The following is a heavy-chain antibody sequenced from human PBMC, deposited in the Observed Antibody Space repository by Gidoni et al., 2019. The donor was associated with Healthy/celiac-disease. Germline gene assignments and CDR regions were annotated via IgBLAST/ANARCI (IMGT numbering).Heavy chain of an antibody. Sequence: QVQLQESGPGLVKPSETLSLTCTVSVGSISSYYWSWIRQPPGKGLEWIGYIYYSGSTNYNPSLKSRVTISVDTSKNQFSLKLSSVTAADTAVYYCARSITGTTDYWGQGTLVTVSS. J-gene: IGHJ4*02. CDR2: IYYSGST. CDR1: VGSISSYY. V-gene: IGHV4-59*01. D-gene: IGHD1-7*01. CDR3: ARSITGTTDY.